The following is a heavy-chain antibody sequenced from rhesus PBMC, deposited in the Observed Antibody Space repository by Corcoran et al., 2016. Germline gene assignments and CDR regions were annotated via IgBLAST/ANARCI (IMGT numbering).Heavy chain of an antibody. J-gene: IGHJ4*01. CDR1: GGPISSSNW. Sequence: QVQLQESGPGLVKSSETLSLTCPVSGGPISSSNWLPWIHPHPGKGLGWIGCIYSKSASTYYHPSLMSRVTISKVTSKIQFSLKLSSVTAADTAVYYWARGDTVTTFVYWGQGVLVTVSS. V-gene: IGHV4S18*01. CDR3: ARGDTVTTFVY. D-gene: IGHD4-23*01. CDR2: IYSKSAST.